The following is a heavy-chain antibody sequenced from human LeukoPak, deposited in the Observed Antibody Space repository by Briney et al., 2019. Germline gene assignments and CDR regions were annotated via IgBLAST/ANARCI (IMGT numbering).Heavy chain of an antibody. CDR3: ASGYNGLDF. Sequence: SETLSLTCSVSGGSISSNNYYWGWIRQPPGKGLEWIGSIYYSGSTYYNPSFKSRVTISVDTPKNQFSLKLSSVTAADTAVYYCASGYNGLDFWGQGTLVTVSS. D-gene: IGHD5-12*01. CDR1: GGSISSNNYY. CDR2: IYYSGST. J-gene: IGHJ4*02. V-gene: IGHV4-39*01.